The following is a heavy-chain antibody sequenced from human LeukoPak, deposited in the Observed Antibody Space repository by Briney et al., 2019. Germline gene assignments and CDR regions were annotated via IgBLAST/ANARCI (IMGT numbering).Heavy chain of an antibody. Sequence: PGGSLRLSCSVSGFTFSTYVMHWVRLAPGKGLEYVSAISSNGDNTYYADSAKGRFTISRDNSKNTLYLQMSSLRADDTAVYYCVRGTGYWGQGTLVTVSS. CDR2: ISSNGDNT. CDR3: VRGTGY. CDR1: GFTFSTYV. V-gene: IGHV3-64D*06. J-gene: IGHJ4*02.